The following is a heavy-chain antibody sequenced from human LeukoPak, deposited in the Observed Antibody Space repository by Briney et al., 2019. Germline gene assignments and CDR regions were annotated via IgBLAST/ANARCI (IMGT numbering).Heavy chain of an antibody. Sequence: GGSLRLSCAASGFTFSSYSMSWVRQAPAKGLEWVSYISTSSSSIYYADSVKGRFTISRDNAKNSLYLQMNSLRDEDTAVYYCARQGAIFGVDRYWYFDLWGRGTLVTVSS. CDR3: ARQGAIFGVDRYWYFDL. J-gene: IGHJ2*01. V-gene: IGHV3-48*02. CDR2: ISTSSSSI. D-gene: IGHD3-3*01. CDR1: GFTFSSYS.